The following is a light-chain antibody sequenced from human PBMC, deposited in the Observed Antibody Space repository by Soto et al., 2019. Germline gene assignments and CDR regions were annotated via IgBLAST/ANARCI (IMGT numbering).Light chain of an antibody. J-gene: IGKJ5*01. CDR2: AAS. V-gene: IGKV1-39*01. CDR3: QQADTFPIT. Sequence: DIQMTQSPSSLSASVGDRVTITCQASQDISNYLNWYQQKPGKAPKLLIYAASSLQSGVPSRFSGSGSGTDFTLTISSLQPEDSAIYYCQQADTFPITFGQGTRLEN. CDR1: QDISNY.